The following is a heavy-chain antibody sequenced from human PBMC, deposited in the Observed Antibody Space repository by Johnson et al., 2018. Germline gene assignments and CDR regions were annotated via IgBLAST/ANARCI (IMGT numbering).Heavy chain of an antibody. CDR1: GFSVSSNY. D-gene: IGHD6-19*01. Sequence: EVQLVESGGGLIQPGGSLRLSCAASGFSVSSNYMSWVRRAPGKGLEWVSVIYRGGRTFYADSVKGRFTISRDNSKNTLYLQMNSLRAEDTAVYYCAKDQEQWVVRWGRTYGMDDGGQGTTVTVSS. V-gene: IGHV3-53*01. CDR3: AKDQEQWVVRWGRTYGMDD. CDR2: IYRGGRT. J-gene: IGHJ6*02.